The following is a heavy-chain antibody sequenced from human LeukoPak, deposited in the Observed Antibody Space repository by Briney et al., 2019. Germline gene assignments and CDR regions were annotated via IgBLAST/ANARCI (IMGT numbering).Heavy chain of an antibody. CDR1: GYSSNYW. CDR3: ARQDGAAKFYFDY. V-gene: IGHV5-51*01. D-gene: IGHD2-15*01. Sequence: GEALKISCKGSGYSSNYWIAWVRQMPGKGLEWMGIIHPGYSDTRYTPSFQGQVTISVDKSISTAYLQWSSLKASDTAMYYCARQDGAAKFYFDYWGQGTLVSVSS. CDR2: IHPGYSDT. J-gene: IGHJ4*02.